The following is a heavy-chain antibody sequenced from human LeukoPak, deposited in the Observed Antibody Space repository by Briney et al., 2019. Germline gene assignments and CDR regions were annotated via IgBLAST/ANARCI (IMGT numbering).Heavy chain of an antibody. D-gene: IGHD3-22*01. CDR2: IKQDGSEK. CDR3: ARDKTYYYDSSGPRNYMDV. J-gene: IGHJ6*03. Sequence: GGSLRLSCAASGFTFSSYWMSWVRQAPGKGLEWVADIKQDGSEKYYVDSVKGRFTISRDNAKNSLYLQMNSLRAEDTAVYYCARDKTYYYDSSGPRNYMDVWGKGTTVTVSS. CDR1: GFTFSSYW. V-gene: IGHV3-7*01.